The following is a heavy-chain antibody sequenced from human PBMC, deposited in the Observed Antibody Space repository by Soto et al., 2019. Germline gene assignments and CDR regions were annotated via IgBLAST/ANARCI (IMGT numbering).Heavy chain of an antibody. CDR1: GFIVGDNY. V-gene: IGHV3-66*01. J-gene: IGHJ4*02. Sequence: EVQLVESGGGLVQPGGSLRLSCAASGFIVGDNYMSWVRQVPGKGLEWVSIIYSGGSTYYADSVTGRFTISRDNSKNTLYLQMSSLTAEDTAVYYCARVTLSDRNWRERMFDYWGQGTLVTVSS. CDR2: IYSGGST. D-gene: IGHD1-1*01. CDR3: ARVTLSDRNWRERMFDY.